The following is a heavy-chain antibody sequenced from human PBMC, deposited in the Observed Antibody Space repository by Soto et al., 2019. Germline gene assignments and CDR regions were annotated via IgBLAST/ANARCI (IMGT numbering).Heavy chain of an antibody. J-gene: IGHJ6*03. CDR3: ARHFFGERSYYYYYMDV. Sequence: SETLSLTCTVSGGSISSSSYYWGWIRQPPGKGLEWIGSIYYSGSTYYNPSLKSRVTISVDTSKNQFSLKLSSVTAADTAVYYCARHFFGERSYYYYYMDVWGKGTTVTVSS. CDR2: IYYSGST. V-gene: IGHV4-39*01. D-gene: IGHD4-17*01. CDR1: GGSISSSSYY.